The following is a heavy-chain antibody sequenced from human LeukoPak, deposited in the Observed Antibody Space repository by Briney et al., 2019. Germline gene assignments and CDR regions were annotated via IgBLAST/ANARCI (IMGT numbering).Heavy chain of an antibody. J-gene: IGHJ4*02. CDR2: ISYSGST. CDR3: ARIINSGSGDYLFDY. V-gene: IGHV4-59*01. D-gene: IGHD3-10*01. Sequence: SQTLSLTCTVSGGSISGYYWSWIRQPPGKGLEWIGYISYSGSTNYNPSLKSRVTISVDTSNNQFSLKLSSVTAADTAVYYCARIINSGSGDYLFDYWGQGTLVTVSS. CDR1: GGSISGYY.